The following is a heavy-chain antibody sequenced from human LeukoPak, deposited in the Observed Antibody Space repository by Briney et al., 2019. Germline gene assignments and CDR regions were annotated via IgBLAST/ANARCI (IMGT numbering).Heavy chain of an antibody. D-gene: IGHD3-9*01. V-gene: IGHV4-34*01. Sequence: PSETLSLTCAVRGSSISSNYCSWIRQSPGKGLEWIGEIYQSKYTTYNPSLKSRVTISADTSVNQLSLRVTSVTAADTAIYYCAGKRCSAGHYSCFNYWGRGTLVTVSS. CDR2: IYQSKYT. J-gene: IGHJ4*02. CDR1: GSSISSNY. CDR3: AGKRCSAGHYSCFNY.